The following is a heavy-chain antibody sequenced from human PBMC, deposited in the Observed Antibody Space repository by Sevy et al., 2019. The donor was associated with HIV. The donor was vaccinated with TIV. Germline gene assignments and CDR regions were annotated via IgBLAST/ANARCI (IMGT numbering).Heavy chain of an antibody. CDR1: GFTFSNAW. CDR3: TTDRNSGSYVDY. D-gene: IGHD1-26*01. V-gene: IGHV3-15*01. Sequence: GGSLRLSCAASGFTFSNAWMSWVRQAPGKGLEWVGRIKSKTDGGTTDYAAPVKGRFTISRDDSKNTLYLQMNSLKTDDTAVYYCTTDRNSGSYVDYWGQGTLVTVSS. J-gene: IGHJ4*02. CDR2: IKSKTDGGTT.